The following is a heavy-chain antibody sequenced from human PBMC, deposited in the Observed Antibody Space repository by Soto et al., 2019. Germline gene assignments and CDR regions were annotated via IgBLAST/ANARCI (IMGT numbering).Heavy chain of an antibody. V-gene: IGHV3-9*01. CDR2: ISWNSGSI. D-gene: IGHD3-3*01. CDR1: GFTFDDYA. Sequence: GGSLRLSCAASGFTFDDYAMHWVRQAPGKGLEWVSGISWNSGSIGYADSVKGRFTISRDNAKNSLYLQMNSLRAEDTALYYCAKEGYDFWTTGYYYYMDVWGKGTTVTVSS. J-gene: IGHJ6*03. CDR3: AKEGYDFWTTGYYYYMDV.